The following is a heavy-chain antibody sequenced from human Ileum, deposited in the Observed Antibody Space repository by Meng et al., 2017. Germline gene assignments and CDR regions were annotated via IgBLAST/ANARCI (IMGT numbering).Heavy chain of an antibody. Sequence: QVQLVQSGAEVKYPGSSVKVYYKASGGAFSSSAIGWLRQAPGRGLEWMGGIIPILNASTYAQNFRGRVTLSADMATTTVYMELSSLTSDDTAVYFCARDCSGGGCFDPWGQGTLVTVSS. CDR1: GGAFSSSA. V-gene: IGHV1-69*10. CDR3: ARDCSGGGCFDP. D-gene: IGHD2-15*01. J-gene: IGHJ5*02. CDR2: IIPILNAS.